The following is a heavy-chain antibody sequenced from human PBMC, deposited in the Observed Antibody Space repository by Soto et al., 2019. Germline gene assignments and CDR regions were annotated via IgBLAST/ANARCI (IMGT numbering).Heavy chain of an antibody. Sequence: QITLKESGPTLVKPTQTLTLTCTFSGFSLSTSGVGVGWIRQPPGKALERLALIYWDDDKRYSPSLKSRLTITKATTQSQVVLTMTAMAPFDTATYYCAHRGNYYVTSLLAMDVWGQGTTVTVSS. CDR3: AHRGNYYVTSLLAMDV. CDR1: GFSLSTSGVG. V-gene: IGHV2-5*02. J-gene: IGHJ6*02. D-gene: IGHD3-22*01. CDR2: IYWDDDK.